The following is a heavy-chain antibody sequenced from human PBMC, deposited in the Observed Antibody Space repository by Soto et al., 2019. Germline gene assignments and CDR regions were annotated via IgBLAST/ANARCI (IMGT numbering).Heavy chain of an antibody. CDR1: GFSLNSSGVR. D-gene: IGHD6-6*01. Sequence: QITLKESGPTLVKPTQTLTLTCTFSGFSLNSSGVRVGWIRQPPGKALEWLALIYWNDEMHYSPSLKSRLTLNEDASKHPVVLTVTNRDPLDTATYFCAHRRFAKYSSLPADFDFWGQGILVTVSS. CDR2: IYWNDEM. V-gene: IGHV2-5*01. J-gene: IGHJ4*02. CDR3: AHRRFAKYSSLPADFDF.